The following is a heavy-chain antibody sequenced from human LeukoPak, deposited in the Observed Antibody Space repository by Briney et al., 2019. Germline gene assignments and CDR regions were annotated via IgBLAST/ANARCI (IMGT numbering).Heavy chain of an antibody. CDR2: ISGSGGST. J-gene: IGHJ6*02. CDR1: GFTFSSYA. D-gene: IGHD3-22*01. CDR3: AKGDDSSGYYPYYYYYYGMDV. V-gene: IGHV3-23*01. Sequence: GGSLRLSCAASGFTFSSYAMSWVRQAPGKGLEWVSAISGSGGSTYYADSVKGGFTISRDNSKNTLYLQMNSLRAEDTAVYYCAKGDDSSGYYPYYYYYYGMDVWGQGTTVTVSS.